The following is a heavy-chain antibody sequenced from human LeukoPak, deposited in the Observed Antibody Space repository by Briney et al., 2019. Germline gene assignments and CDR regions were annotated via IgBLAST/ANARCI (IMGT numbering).Heavy chain of an antibody. J-gene: IGHJ5*02. V-gene: IGHV4-30-2*01. Sequence: APETLSLTCAVSGGSISSGGYSWSWIRQPPGKGLEWIGYIYHSGSTYYNPSLKSRVTISVDRSKNQFSLKLSSVTAADTAVYYCARSPTYDFWSGYYYFDPWGQGTLVTVSS. D-gene: IGHD3-3*01. CDR1: GGSISSGGYS. CDR2: IYHSGST. CDR3: ARSPTYDFWSGYYYFDP.